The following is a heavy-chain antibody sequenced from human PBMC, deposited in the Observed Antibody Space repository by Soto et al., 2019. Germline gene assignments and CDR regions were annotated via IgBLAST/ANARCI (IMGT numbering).Heavy chain of an antibody. CDR3: GRERPQRQGRNMDV. Sequence: PSETLSLTCTVTGGSMTTGDQYWTWTRHRPGEGLEWFGYINHRGSLYYNPSLESRVSMSVDTSKNQFSLNLSSVTAADTAVYYCGRERPQRQGRNMDVWGQGTTVTVSS. D-gene: IGHD1-1*01. J-gene: IGHJ6*02. V-gene: IGHV4-31*03. CDR1: GGSMTTGDQY. CDR2: INHRGSL.